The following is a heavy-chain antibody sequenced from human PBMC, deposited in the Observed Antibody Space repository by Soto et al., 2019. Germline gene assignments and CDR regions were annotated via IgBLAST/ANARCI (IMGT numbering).Heavy chain of an antibody. V-gene: IGHV4-30-2*01. Sequence: PSETLSLTCAVSGGSISSGGYSWSWIRQPPGKGLEWIGYIYHSGSTYYNPSLKSRVTISVDRSKNQFSLKLSSVTAADTAVYYCARGGRYCSSTSCSGVWFDPWGQGNLVTVSS. CDR2: IYHSGST. CDR3: ARGGRYCSSTSCSGVWFDP. D-gene: IGHD2-2*01. CDR1: GGSISSGGYS. J-gene: IGHJ5*02.